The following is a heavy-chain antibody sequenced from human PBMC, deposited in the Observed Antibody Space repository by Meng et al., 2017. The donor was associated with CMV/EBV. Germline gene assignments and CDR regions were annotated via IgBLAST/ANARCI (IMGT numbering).Heavy chain of an antibody. CDR2: SIGDWSIT. CDR3: ARDLHIAAADC. V-gene: IGHV3-74*01. J-gene: IGHJ4*02. CDR1: GFTFGNFW. Sequence: GESLKISCTASGFTFGNFWMHWVRQAPGKGLVWVSRSIGDWSITNYADSVKGRFTISRDNAKNTVYLHMDSLRGEDTCAYYCARDLHIAAADCWGQGTLVTVSS. D-gene: IGHD6-13*01.